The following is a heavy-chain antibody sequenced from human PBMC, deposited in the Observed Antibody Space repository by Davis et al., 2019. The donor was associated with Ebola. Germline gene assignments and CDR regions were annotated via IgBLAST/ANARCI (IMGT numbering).Heavy chain of an antibody. Sequence: LSLTCAASGFSFSNYAMSWARQAPGKGLEWVSAVNSNGGYTYYADSVKGRFTISRDTSTVYLQMNSLRVEDTAVYYCAKIEAYGSGNYFEYWGQGTLVTISS. J-gene: IGHJ4*02. V-gene: IGHV3-23*01. CDR3: AKIEAYGSGNYFEY. D-gene: IGHD3-10*01. CDR2: VNSNGGYT. CDR1: GFSFSNYA.